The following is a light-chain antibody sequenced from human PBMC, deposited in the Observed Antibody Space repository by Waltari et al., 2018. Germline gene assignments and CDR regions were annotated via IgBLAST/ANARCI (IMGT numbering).Light chain of an antibody. CDR3: SSYAGNDLVI. CDR1: NSHVGSYNY. CDR2: EVT. J-gene: IGLJ2*01. Sequence: QSALTQPASLSGSPGQSLTIPCPGTNSHVGSYNYVSWYQQHPGKAPKLMIYEVTNRPSGLSNRFSGSKSGNTASLTITELQAEDEADYYCSSYAGNDLVIFGGGTKLTVL. V-gene: IGLV2-14*01.